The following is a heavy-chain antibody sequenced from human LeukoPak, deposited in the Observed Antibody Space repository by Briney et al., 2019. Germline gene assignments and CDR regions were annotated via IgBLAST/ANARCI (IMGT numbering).Heavy chain of an antibody. Sequence: PSETLSLTCAVYGGSFSGYYWSWIRQPPGKGLEWIGEINHSGSTNYNPSLKSRVTISVDTSKNQFSLKLGSVTAADTAVYYCARGVPRITMVRGVNPGYFDYWGQGTLVTVSS. CDR3: ARGVPRITMVRGVNPGYFDY. CDR2: INHSGST. V-gene: IGHV4-34*01. J-gene: IGHJ4*02. CDR1: GGSFSGYY. D-gene: IGHD3-10*01.